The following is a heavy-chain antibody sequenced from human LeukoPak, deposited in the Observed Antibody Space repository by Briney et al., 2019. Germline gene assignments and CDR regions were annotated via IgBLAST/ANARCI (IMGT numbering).Heavy chain of an antibody. J-gene: IGHJ4*02. V-gene: IGHV3-74*01. CDR2: INSDGSWT. D-gene: IGHD7-27*01. CDR1: GNYW. Sequence: GGSLRLSCAASGNYWMHWVRQAPGKGLVWVSHINSDGSWTSYADSVKSRFTISKDNAKNTVYLQMNSLRAEDTAVYYCAKDGGLWVSAHWGDSWGRGTLVTVSS. CDR3: AKDGGLWVSAHWGDS.